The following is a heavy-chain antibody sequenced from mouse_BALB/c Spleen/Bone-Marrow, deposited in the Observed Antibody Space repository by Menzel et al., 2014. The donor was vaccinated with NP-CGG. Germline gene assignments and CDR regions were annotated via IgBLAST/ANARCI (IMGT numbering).Heavy chain of an antibody. Sequence: VQLQQSGAELVMPGASVKMSCEASGYTFTDYWIHWVKQRPGQGLEWIGAIDTSYTYTTYNQKFKGKATLTVDASSSTAYIQLSSLTSEDSAVYYCANIYYGDYGWFSYWGQGTLVTVSA. CDR1: GYTFTDYW. CDR2: IDTSYTYT. D-gene: IGHD2-13*01. V-gene: IGHV1-69*01. J-gene: IGHJ3*01. CDR3: ANIYYGDYGWFSY.